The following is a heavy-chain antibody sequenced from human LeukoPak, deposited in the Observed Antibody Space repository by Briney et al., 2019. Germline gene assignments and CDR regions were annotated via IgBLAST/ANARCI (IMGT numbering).Heavy chain of an antibody. D-gene: IGHD5-12*01. Sequence: GGSLRLSCAASGFPFSGYWMHWVRQAPGKGLVWVSRIDDDGTGTTYADSVKGRFTISRDNAKNTLYLQMNSLRVEDTAVYYCASSASGYGSWAQGTLATVSS. J-gene: IGHJ5*02. V-gene: IGHV3-74*01. CDR1: GFPFSGYW. CDR2: IDDDGTGT. CDR3: ASSASGYGS.